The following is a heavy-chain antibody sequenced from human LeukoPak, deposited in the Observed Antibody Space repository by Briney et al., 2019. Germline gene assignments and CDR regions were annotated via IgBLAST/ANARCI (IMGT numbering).Heavy chain of an antibody. CDR3: AKEGPWDGGVY. V-gene: IGHV3-30-3*01. Sequence: GGSLRLSCAASGFTFSSYAMHWVRQAPGKGLEWVAVISYDGSNKYYADSVKGRFTISRDNSKNTLYLQMNSLRAEDTAVYYCAKEGPWDGGVYWGQGTLVTVSS. CDR1: GFTFSSYA. CDR2: ISYDGSNK. J-gene: IGHJ4*02. D-gene: IGHD1-26*01.